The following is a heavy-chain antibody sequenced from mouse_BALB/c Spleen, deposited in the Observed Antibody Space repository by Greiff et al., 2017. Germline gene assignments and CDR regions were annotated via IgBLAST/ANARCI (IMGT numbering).Heavy chain of an antibody. V-gene: IGHV3-2*02. D-gene: IGHD1-1*01. J-gene: IGHJ2*01. CDR2: ISYSGST. CDR3: ARGGTPVVDYFDY. Sequence: EVQLQESGPGLVKPSQSLSLTCTVTGYSITSDYAWNWIRQHPGNKLEWMGYISYSGSTSYNPSLKSRISITRDTSKNQFFLQLNSVTTEDTATYYCARGGTPVVDYFDYWGQGTTLTVSS. CDR1: GYSITSDYA.